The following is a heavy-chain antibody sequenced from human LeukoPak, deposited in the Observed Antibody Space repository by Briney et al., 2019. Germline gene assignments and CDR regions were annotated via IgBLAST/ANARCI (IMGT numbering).Heavy chain of an antibody. V-gene: IGHV1-18*01. J-gene: IGHJ3*02. CDR2: ISAYNGNT. D-gene: IGHD2-2*02. Sequence: ASVKVSCKXSGYTFTSYGISWVRQAPGQGLEWMGWISAYNGNTNYAQKLQGRVTMTTDTSTSTAYMELRSLRSDDTAVYYCARVAGKYCSSTSCYTGIWAFDIWGQGTMVTVSS. CDR1: GYTFTSYG. CDR3: ARVAGKYCSSTSCYTGIWAFDI.